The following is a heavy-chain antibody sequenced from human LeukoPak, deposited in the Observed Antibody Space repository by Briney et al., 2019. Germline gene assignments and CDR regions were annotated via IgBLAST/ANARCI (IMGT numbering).Heavy chain of an antibody. D-gene: IGHD1-26*01. CDR2: IYTSGST. CDR1: GGSISSYY. J-gene: IGHJ4*02. CDR3: ARVQQSMGATYFDY. V-gene: IGHV4-4*07. Sequence: SETLSLTCTVSGGSISSYYWSWIRQPAGKGLEWIGRIYTSGSTNYNPSLKSRVTISVDKSKNQFSLKLSSVTAADTAVYYCARVQQSMGATYFDYWGQGTLVTVSS.